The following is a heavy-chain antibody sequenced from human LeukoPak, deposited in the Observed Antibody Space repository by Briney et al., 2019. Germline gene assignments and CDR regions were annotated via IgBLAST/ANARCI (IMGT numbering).Heavy chain of an antibody. CDR2: ISDSGGGT. Sequence: PGGSLRLSYAVSGITLSNYGMSWVRQAPGKGLEWVAGISDSGGGTNYAGSVKGRFTISRDNPKNTLYLQMNSLRAGDTAVYFCATRGVVIRVILVVVHKEAYYFDSCSQGALVTVSS. D-gene: IGHD2-15*01. J-gene: IGHJ4*02. V-gene: IGHV3-23*01. CDR1: GITLSNYG. CDR3: ATRGVVIRVILVVVHKEAYYFDS.